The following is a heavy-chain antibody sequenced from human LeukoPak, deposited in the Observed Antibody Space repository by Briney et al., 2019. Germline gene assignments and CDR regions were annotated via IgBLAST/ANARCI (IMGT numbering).Heavy chain of an antibody. CDR2: VYYSGST. CDR1: GGSISSYF. J-gene: IGHJ3*01. Sequence: SETLSLTCTVSGGSISSYFWSWIRQPPGKGLEWIGYVYYSGSTNYNPSLKSRVTISVDTSKKQFSLKLSSATAADTAVYYCARVLDLSKRGLDAFDVWGQGTMVTVSS. CDR3: ARVLDLSKRGLDAFDV. D-gene: IGHD3-16*01. V-gene: IGHV4-59*01.